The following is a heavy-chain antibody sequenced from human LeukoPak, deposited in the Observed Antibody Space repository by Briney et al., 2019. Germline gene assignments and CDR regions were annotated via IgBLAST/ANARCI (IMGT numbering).Heavy chain of an antibody. J-gene: IGHJ1*01. CDR2: IRSTGDGGTT. CDR3: ARGGYQFEH. D-gene: IGHD3-16*02. V-gene: IGHV3-49*03. CDR1: GFTFGNYA. Sequence: PGGSLRLSCTASGFTFGNYAMSWFRQAPGKGLEWIGSIRSTGDGGTTEYAASVKGRFVISREDSKSIAYLQMDSLEGEDTAVYYCARGGYQFEHWGQGTLVTVSS.